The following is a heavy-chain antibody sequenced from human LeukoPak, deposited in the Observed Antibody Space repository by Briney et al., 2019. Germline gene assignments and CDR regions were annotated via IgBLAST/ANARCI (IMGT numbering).Heavy chain of an antibody. CDR2: IIPIFGTA. CDR1: GGTFSSYA. CDR3: ARGYDSSGYYYPDNYYYYYMDV. Sequence: GASVKVSCKASGGTFSSYAIRWVRQAPGQGLEWMGGIIPIFGTANYAQKLPGRVTITTDESTSTAYMELSRLRSEDTAVYYCARGYDSSGYYYPDNYYYYYMDVWGKGTTVTVSS. D-gene: IGHD3-22*01. V-gene: IGHV1-69*05. J-gene: IGHJ6*03.